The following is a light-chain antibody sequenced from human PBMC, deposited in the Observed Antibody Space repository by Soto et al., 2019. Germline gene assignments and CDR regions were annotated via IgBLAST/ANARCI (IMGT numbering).Light chain of an antibody. CDR3: QQYNNWSPWT. J-gene: IGKJ1*01. V-gene: IGKV3-15*01. CDR1: QRISRN. Sequence: EIVLTQSPATLSVSPGESATLSCRASQRISRNLAWYQQKPGQAPRLLIYDASTRATAIPARFSGSGSETEFTLTISSLQSEDSAVYYCQQYNNWSPWTFGQGTKVDIK. CDR2: DAS.